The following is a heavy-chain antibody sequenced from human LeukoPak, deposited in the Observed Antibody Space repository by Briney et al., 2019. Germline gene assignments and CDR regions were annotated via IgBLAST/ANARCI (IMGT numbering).Heavy chain of an antibody. D-gene: IGHD5-12*01. V-gene: IGHV3-33*01. CDR1: GFTFSNYG. Sequence: GGSLRLSCAASGFTFSNYGMHWVRQAPGKGLEWVAVIWYDGSNKYYADSVKGRFTISRDNSKNTLYLQMNSLRAEDTAVYYCAREGDDVDIFDYWGQGTLVTVSS. J-gene: IGHJ4*02. CDR2: IWYDGSNK. CDR3: AREGDDVDIFDY.